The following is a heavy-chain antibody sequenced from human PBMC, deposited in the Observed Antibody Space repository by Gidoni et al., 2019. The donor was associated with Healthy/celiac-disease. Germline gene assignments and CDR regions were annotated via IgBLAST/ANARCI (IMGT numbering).Heavy chain of an antibody. J-gene: IGHJ4*02. V-gene: IGHV4-39*01. CDR2: TYYSGST. CDR3: APSYYDSTGYYAPLDF. CDR1: GGSISSSTYY. D-gene: IGHD3-22*01. Sequence: QLQVQESGPGLVKPSETLSLTCTVSGGSISSSTYYWGWIRQPPGKGLEWIANTYYSGSTYYNPALRSRFTISVDTSKNQFSLKLTSVTAADTAVYYCAPSYYDSTGYYAPLDFWGQGTLVTVSS.